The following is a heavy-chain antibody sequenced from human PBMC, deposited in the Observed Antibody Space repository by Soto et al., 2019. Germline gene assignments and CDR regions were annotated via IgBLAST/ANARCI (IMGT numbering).Heavy chain of an antibody. J-gene: IGHJ4*02. CDR1: GLTLSRYW. Sequence: PGGSLRLSCAVSGLTLSRYWMSWVRQAPGKGLEWVAYIKHDGTETDYVDSVKGRFTISRDNAKNSLYLQMNSLRVEDTAMYYCATSAYTYGGYWGQGTLVTVSS. CDR2: IKHDGTET. V-gene: IGHV3-7*03. D-gene: IGHD5-18*01. CDR3: ATSAYTYGGY.